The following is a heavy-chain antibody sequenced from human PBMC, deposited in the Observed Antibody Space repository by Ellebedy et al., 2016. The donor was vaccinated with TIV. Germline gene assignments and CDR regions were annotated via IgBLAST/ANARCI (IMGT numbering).Heavy chain of an antibody. CDR2: IGTAGDT. J-gene: IGHJ3*02. CDR1: GFTFSSYD. D-gene: IGHD6-19*01. CDR3: ARGASGWYDRAFDI. V-gene: IGHV3-13*04. Sequence: GGSLRLXXAASGFTFSSYDMHWVRQATGKGLEWVSAIGTAGDTYYPGSVKGRFTISRENAKNSLYLQMNSLRAGDTAVYYCARGASGWYDRAFDIWGQGTMVTVSS.